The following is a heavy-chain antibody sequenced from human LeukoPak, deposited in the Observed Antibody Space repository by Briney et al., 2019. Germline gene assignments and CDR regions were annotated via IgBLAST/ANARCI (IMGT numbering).Heavy chain of an antibody. CDR2: INHSGST. V-gene: IGHV4-34*01. D-gene: IGHD3-22*01. J-gene: IGHJ4*02. Sequence: PSETLSLTCAVYGGSFSGYYWSWIRQPPGKGLEWIGEINHSGSTNYNPSLKSRVTISVDTSKNQFSLKLSSVTAADTAVYYCASMHYDSSGYYNGYFDYWGQGTLVTVSS. CDR1: GGSFSGYY. CDR3: ASMHYDSSGYYNGYFDY.